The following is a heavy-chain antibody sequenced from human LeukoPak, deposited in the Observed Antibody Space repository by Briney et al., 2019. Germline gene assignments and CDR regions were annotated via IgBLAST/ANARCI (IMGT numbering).Heavy chain of an antibody. CDR2: FKSKTNGGTT. D-gene: IGHD1-26*01. J-gene: IGHJ4*02. V-gene: IGHV3-15*01. Sequence: NPGGSLRLSCAASGFTVSDAWMNWVRQVPGKGLEWIGLFKSKTNGGTTDYAAPVKGRFTMSRDDSKNTLYLQMNSLKTEDTAMYYCTTEYSGSFSNWGQGILVTVSS. CDR3: TTEYSGSFSN. CDR1: GFTVSDAW.